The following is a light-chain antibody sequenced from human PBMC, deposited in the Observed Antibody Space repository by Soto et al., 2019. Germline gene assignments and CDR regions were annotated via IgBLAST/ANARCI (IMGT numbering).Light chain of an antibody. CDR2: WAS. V-gene: IGKV4-1*01. CDR3: QQYLATPPT. J-gene: IGKJ1*01. Sequence: DIVMTQSPDFLAVSLGERATINCRSSQNILYSSNNKNYLAWYQQKPGQPPKLLIYWASTRESGVPDRFSGSGSGKHFTLTISSLQAEDVAVYYCQQYLATPPTFGQGTKVEIK. CDR1: QNILYSSNNKNY.